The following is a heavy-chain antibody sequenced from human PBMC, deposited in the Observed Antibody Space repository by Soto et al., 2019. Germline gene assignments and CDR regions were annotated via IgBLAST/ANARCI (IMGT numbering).Heavy chain of an antibody. J-gene: IGHJ6*03. D-gene: IGHD6-6*01. Sequence: SLRLSCAASGFTFSSYGMHWVRQAPGKGLEWVAVISYDGSNKYYADSVKGRFTISRDNSKNTLYLQMNSLRAEDTAVYYCAKDRQYSSSPPLYYYYYMDVWGKGTTVTVSS. CDR2: ISYDGSNK. V-gene: IGHV3-30*18. CDR3: AKDRQYSSSPPLYYYYYMDV. CDR1: GFTFSSYG.